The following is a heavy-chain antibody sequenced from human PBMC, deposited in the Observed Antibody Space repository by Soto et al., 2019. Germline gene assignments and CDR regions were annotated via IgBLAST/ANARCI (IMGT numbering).Heavy chain of an antibody. V-gene: IGHV4-4*02. CDR3: ARGGITAVRNYYFDH. CDR1: GDSISSSEW. Sequence: QVQLQESGPGLVKPSGTLSLNCKVSGDSISSSEWWSWVRQPPGKGLEWIAEIHHSGPTNYNPSLQSRVTITVDKSKNQISLRLSTVTAAHTAVYYCARGGITAVRNYYFDHWGQGTLVTVSS. CDR2: IHHSGPT. J-gene: IGHJ4*02. D-gene: IGHD1-20*01.